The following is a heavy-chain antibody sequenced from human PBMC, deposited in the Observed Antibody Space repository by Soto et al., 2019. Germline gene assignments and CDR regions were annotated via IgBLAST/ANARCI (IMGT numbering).Heavy chain of an antibody. D-gene: IGHD3-22*01. CDR1: GDSISSYY. J-gene: IGHJ4*02. CDR2: LYYGRSA. CDR3: ALRSMAVVPEY. Sequence: QVQLQESGPGLVKPSETLSLTCAVSGDSISSYYCMWIRQPPGKGLESIGYLYYGRSANYNPSLKSRVTLSADTSANQCSRTLSSMTAADSAVYYCALRSMAVVPEYWGQGTLVTVSS. V-gene: IGHV4-59*01.